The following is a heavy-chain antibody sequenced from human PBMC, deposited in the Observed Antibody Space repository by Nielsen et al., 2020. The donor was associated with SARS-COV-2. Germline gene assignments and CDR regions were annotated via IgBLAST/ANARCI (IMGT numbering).Heavy chain of an antibody. V-gene: IGHV1-18*01. CDR1: GYTFTSYG. D-gene: IGHD2-2*01. CDR2: ISAYNGNT. J-gene: IGHJ5*02. Sequence: ASVKVSCKASGYTFTSYGISWVRQAPGQGLEWMGWISAYNGNTNYAQKLQGRVTMTTDTSTSTAYMELRSLRSDDTAVYYCASSRYCSSTSCSAVGPNWFDPWGQGTLVTVSS. CDR3: ASSRYCSSTSCSAVGPNWFDP.